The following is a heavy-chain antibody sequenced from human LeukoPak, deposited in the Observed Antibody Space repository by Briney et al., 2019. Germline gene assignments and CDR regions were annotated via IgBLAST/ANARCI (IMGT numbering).Heavy chain of an antibody. CDR1: GASLNSGGYY. CDR3: ARGREYSSSCFDY. D-gene: IGHD6-6*01. Sequence: SETLSLTCTVSGASLNSGGYYWNWIRQPPGKESEWIGYIYYSGSTNYNRSLKSRVTISVDTSKNQFSLKLTSVTAADTAVYYCARGREYSSSCFDYWGQGTLVTVSS. CDR2: IYYSGST. J-gene: IGHJ4*02. V-gene: IGHV4-61*08.